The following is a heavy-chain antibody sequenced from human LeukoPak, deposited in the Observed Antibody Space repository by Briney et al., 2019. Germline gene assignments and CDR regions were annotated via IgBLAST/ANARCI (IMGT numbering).Heavy chain of an antibody. CDR2: INHSGST. CDR3: ARGLHYYGSGSYCDY. V-gene: IGHV4-34*01. Sequence: KPSETLSLTCAVYGGSFSGYYWSWIRQPPGKGLEWIGEINHSGSTNYNPSLKSRVTISVDTSKNQFSLKLSSVTAADTAVSYCARGLHYYGSGSYCDYWGQATLVTVSS. CDR1: GGSFSGYY. D-gene: IGHD3-10*01. J-gene: IGHJ4*02.